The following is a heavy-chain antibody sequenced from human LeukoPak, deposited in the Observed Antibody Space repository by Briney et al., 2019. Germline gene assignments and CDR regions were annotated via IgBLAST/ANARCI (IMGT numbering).Heavy chain of an antibody. V-gene: IGHV3-74*01. CDR1: GFTFSSYW. J-gene: IGHJ3*02. D-gene: IGHD3-22*01. CDR2: INTDESST. CDR3: ARAGPYYYDSSNAFDI. Sequence: GGSLRLSCAASGFTFSSYWMHWVRQAPGKGLVWVSRINTDESSTSYADSVKGRFTISRDNAKNTLYLQMNSLRAEDTAVYYCARAGPYYYDSSNAFDIWGQGTMVTVSS.